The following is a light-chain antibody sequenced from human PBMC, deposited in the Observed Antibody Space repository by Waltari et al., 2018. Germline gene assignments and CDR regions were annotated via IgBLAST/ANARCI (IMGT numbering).Light chain of an antibody. J-gene: IGKJ2*01. CDR2: RAS. CDR1: QSVTNN. V-gene: IGKV3-15*01. CDR3: QQYNSWPYT. Sequence: EIVMTQSPATLSLSPGERATLSCRASQSVTNNLAWYQQKPGQAPRLLIYRASTRATSIPARISGSGSGTEFTLTISSLQSEDFAFYYCQQYNSWPYTFGQGTKLEIK.